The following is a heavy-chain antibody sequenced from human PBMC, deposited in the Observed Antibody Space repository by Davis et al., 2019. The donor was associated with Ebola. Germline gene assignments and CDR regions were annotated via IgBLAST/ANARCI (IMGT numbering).Heavy chain of an antibody. J-gene: IGHJ4*02. CDR2: ISHSGNT. CDR3: ARAHYDYVRGTFPPFDY. CDR1: GGSISSGSYS. V-gene: IGHV4-30-2*01. Sequence: PSETLSLTCAVSGGSISSGSYSWNWIRQPPGEGLEWIGYISHSGNTHYNASLKTRVSISVDGSKEQFSLKLSSVTAADTAMYYCARAHYDYVRGTFPPFDYWGQGTLVTVSS. D-gene: IGHD3-16*01.